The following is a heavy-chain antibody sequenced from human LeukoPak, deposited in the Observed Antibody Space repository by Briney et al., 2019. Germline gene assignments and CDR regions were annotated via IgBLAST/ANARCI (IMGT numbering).Heavy chain of an antibody. Sequence: GGSLRLSCAASGFTFSSYAMHWVRQAPGKGLEWVAVISYDGSNKYYADSVKGRFTISRDNAKNSLYLQMNSLRAADTAVYYCARHNDYSYGKTLDYWGQGTLVTVSS. D-gene: IGHD5-18*01. V-gene: IGHV3-30-3*01. CDR3: ARHNDYSYGKTLDY. CDR1: GFTFSSYA. CDR2: ISYDGSNK. J-gene: IGHJ4*02.